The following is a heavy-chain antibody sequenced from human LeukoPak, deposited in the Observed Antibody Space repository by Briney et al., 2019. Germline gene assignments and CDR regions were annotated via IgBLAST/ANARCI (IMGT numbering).Heavy chain of an antibody. CDR3: ARMRGYSLGYWYLDL. V-gene: IGHV1-8*01. Sequence: ASVKVSCKAAEYTFTSYDINWVRQATGQGLEWMGWMNPTSGYTGYAQKFQGRVTMTRDTSISTAYMELSSLRSDDTDVYYCARMRGYSLGYWYLDLWGRGTLVTVSS. J-gene: IGHJ2*01. D-gene: IGHD5-18*01. CDR2: MNPTSGYT. CDR1: EYTFTSYD.